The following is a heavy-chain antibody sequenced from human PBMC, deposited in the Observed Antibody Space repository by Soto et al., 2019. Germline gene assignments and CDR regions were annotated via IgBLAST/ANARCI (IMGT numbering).Heavy chain of an antibody. CDR1: GFTFSSYS. D-gene: IGHD2-15*01. CDR3: ARDHKGYCSGGSCYTPAYYFDY. J-gene: IGHJ4*02. Sequence: GGSLRLSCAASGFTFSSYSMNWVRQAPGKGLEGVSSISSSSSYIYYADSVKGRFTISRDNAKNSLYLQMNSLRAEDTAVYYCARDHKGYCSGGSCYTPAYYFDYWGQGTLVTVSS. V-gene: IGHV3-21*01. CDR2: ISSSSSYI.